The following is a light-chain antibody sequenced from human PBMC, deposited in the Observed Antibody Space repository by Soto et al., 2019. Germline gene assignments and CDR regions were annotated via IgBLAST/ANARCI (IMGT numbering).Light chain of an antibody. CDR1: QSISKY. J-gene: IGKJ4*02. CDR3: QQSYNVPRA. Sequence: DIQMTQSPSSLSASVGDRVTITCRASQSISKYVNWYQQKPGKAPELLIYAASSLQSGVPSRFTGSGSGTDFTLTISNLQPEDVATYYCQQSYNVPRAFGGGTKVEIQ. CDR2: AAS. V-gene: IGKV1-39*01.